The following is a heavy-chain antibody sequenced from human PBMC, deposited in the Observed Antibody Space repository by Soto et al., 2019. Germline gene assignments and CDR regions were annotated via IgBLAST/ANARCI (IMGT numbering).Heavy chain of an antibody. Sequence: GASVKVSCKASGYAFRDYGISWVRQAPGQGLEYMGWISPSNGNTNYAPSFQDRVTMTTDTSTTTVFMDLGNLRSDDTAVYFCAREQFTFFGVVNAEWGQGTLVTVSS. CDR2: ISPSNGNT. D-gene: IGHD3-3*01. J-gene: IGHJ1*01. V-gene: IGHV1-18*01. CDR3: AREQFTFFGVVNAE. CDR1: GYAFRDYG.